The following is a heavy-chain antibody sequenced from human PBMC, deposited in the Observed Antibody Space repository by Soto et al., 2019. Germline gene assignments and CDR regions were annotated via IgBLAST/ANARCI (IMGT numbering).Heavy chain of an antibody. CDR1: GSTFSSYA. Sequence: GSLRLSCAASGSTFSSYAMSWVRQAPGKGLEWVSAISGSDNNTYYADSVKGRFTISRDSSKNTLYLQMSSLRADDTAVYYCAPMGVWGQGTTVTV. V-gene: IGHV3-23*01. CDR3: APMGV. J-gene: IGHJ6*02. CDR2: ISGSDNNT.